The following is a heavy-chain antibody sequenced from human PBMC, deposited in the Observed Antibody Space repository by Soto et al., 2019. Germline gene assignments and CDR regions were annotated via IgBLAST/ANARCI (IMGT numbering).Heavy chain of an antibody. CDR2: INHSGST. Sequence: SETLSLTCAVYGGSFSGYYWSWIRQPPGKGLEWIGEINHSGSTNYNPSIKSRVTISVDTSKNQFSLKLSSVTAADTAVYYCARAFGVVPYYYYYGMDVWAKGPRSPSP. V-gene: IGHV4-34*01. D-gene: IGHD3-3*01. CDR3: ARAFGVVPYYYYYGMDV. J-gene: IGHJ6*02. CDR1: GGSFSGYY.